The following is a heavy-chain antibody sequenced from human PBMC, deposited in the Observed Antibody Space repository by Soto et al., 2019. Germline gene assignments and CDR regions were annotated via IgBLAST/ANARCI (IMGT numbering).Heavy chain of an antibody. CDR3: AKVLLNQVGYFDY. Sequence: EVQLLESGGGLVQPGGSLRLSCAASGFTFDNYAMSWVRQAPGKGLEWVSAISGDGDHTYYAEYVKGRFTISTDTSKNTLYLQMNSLRAEDTAVYYCAKVLLNQVGYFDYWGQGTLVTVSS. J-gene: IGHJ4*02. CDR2: ISGDGDHT. CDR1: GFTFDNYA. V-gene: IGHV3-23*01.